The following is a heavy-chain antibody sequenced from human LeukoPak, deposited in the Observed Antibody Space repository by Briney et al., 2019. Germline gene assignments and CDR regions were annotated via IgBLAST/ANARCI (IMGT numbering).Heavy chain of an antibody. CDR3: AKVPYENYYYYMDV. CDR1: GFSLRSYW. CDR2: ISGDGSMT. Sequence: GGSLRLSCAVSGFSLRSYWMHWVRQAPGKGLVWVSRISGDGSMTNYADSVKGRFIISRDYSKNTLYLQMNSLRAEDTAVYYCAKVPYENYYYYMDVWGKGTTVTVSS. J-gene: IGHJ6*03. D-gene: IGHD3-22*01. V-gene: IGHV3-74*01.